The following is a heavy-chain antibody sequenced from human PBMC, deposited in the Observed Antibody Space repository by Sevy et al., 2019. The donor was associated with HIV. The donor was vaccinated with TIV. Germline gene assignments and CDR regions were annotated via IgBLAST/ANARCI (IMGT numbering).Heavy chain of an antibody. CDR3: AKDDGAGSARGSSFDY. CDR1: GFTFSSYA. D-gene: IGHD1-26*01. V-gene: IGHV3-23*01. Sequence: GGSLRLSCAASGFTFSSYAMSWVRQAPGKGLEWVSAISGSGGSTYYADSVKGRFTISRDNSKNPLYLQMNSLRAEDTPVYYCAKDDGAGSARGSSFDYWGQGTLVTVSS. CDR2: ISGSGGST. J-gene: IGHJ4*02.